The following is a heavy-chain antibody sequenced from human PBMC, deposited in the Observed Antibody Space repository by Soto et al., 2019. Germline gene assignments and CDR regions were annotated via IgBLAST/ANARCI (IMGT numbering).Heavy chain of an antibody. J-gene: IGHJ4*02. V-gene: IGHV4-31*03. D-gene: IGHD2-2*01. Sequence: QVQLQESGPGLVKPSQTLSLTCTVSGGSISSGGYYWSWIRQHPGKGLEWIGYIYYSGSTSYNPSLKSRVTISVDTSKNQFSLKLSSVTAADTAVYYGARGRSSTSPDPIGYWGQGTLVTVSS. CDR1: GGSISSGGYY. CDR2: IYYSGST. CDR3: ARGRSSTSPDPIGY.